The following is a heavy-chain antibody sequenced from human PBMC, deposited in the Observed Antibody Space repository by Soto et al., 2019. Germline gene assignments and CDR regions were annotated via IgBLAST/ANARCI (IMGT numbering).Heavy chain of an antibody. CDR1: GGSFSAYH. J-gene: IGHJ6*02. Sequence: QVQLQQWGAGLLKPSETLSLTCAVYGGSFSAYHWSWIRQPPGKGLEWIGEINHRGSTNYNPSLKSRATISVDTSKNQFSLKLSSVTAVDTSMYYCAGGRGVRGSIITTYYYYGMDVWGQGTTVTVSS. CDR3: AGGRGVRGSIITTYYYYGMDV. V-gene: IGHV4-34*01. CDR2: INHRGST. D-gene: IGHD3-10*01.